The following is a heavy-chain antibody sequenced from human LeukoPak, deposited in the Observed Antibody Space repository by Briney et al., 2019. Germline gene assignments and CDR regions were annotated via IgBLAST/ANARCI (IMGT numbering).Heavy chain of an antibody. Sequence: SETLSLTCTVSGGSISSGGNYWSWIRQHPGKGLEWIVYIYYSGSTYYNPSLKSRVTISVDTSKNQFTLKRSSVTAADTAVYYCARGTYHYDYYYMDVWGKGTTVTVSS. CDR3: ARGTYHYDYYYMDV. CDR1: GGSISSGGNY. J-gene: IGHJ6*03. CDR2: IYYSGST. V-gene: IGHV4-31*03.